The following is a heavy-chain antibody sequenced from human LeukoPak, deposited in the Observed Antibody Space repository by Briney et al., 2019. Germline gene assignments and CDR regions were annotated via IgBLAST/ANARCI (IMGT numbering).Heavy chain of an antibody. Sequence: SETLSLTCTVSGGSISSYYWSWIRQPPGKGLEWIGYIYYSGSTNYNSSLKSRVTISVDTSKNQFSLKLSSVTAADTAVYYCARERNGAFDIWGQGTMVTVSS. CDR1: GGSISSYY. CDR2: IYYSGST. J-gene: IGHJ3*02. V-gene: IGHV4-59*01. D-gene: IGHD2-8*01. CDR3: ARERNGAFDI.